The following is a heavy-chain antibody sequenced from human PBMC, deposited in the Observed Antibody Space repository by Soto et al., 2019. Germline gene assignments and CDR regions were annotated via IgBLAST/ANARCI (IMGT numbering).Heavy chain of an antibody. Sequence: LRLSCAASGFTFSSYAMSWVRQTPGKGLQWVSTISGNGVSTYYADSVRARFIISRDNSRDTLFLQMNGLRAEDTAVYFCAKEYSGSYYADNWGQGTLVTVSS. J-gene: IGHJ4*02. CDR2: ISGNGVST. D-gene: IGHD1-26*01. CDR1: GFTFSSYA. V-gene: IGHV3-23*01. CDR3: AKEYSGSYYADN.